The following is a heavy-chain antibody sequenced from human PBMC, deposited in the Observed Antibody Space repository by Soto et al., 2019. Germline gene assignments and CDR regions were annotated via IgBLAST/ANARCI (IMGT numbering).Heavy chain of an antibody. CDR3: ARIGYCSGGSCYSDYYYGMDV. Sequence: QVQLVQSGAEVKKPGASVKVSCKASGYTFTSYGISWVRQAPGQGLEWMGWISAYNGNTNYAQKLQGRVTMTTDTSTSTAYMELRSLRSDDTAVYYCARIGYCSGGSCYSDYYYGMDVWGQGTTVTVSS. D-gene: IGHD2-15*01. V-gene: IGHV1-18*01. CDR2: ISAYNGNT. CDR1: GYTFTSYG. J-gene: IGHJ6*02.